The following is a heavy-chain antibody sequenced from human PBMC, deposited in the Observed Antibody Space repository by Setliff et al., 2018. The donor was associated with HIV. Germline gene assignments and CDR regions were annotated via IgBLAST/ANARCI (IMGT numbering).Heavy chain of an antibody. J-gene: IGHJ6*02. CDR2: IIPIFNTA. D-gene: IGHD2-15*01. Sequence: SVKVSCKTSGGTFRSQAITWVRQAPGQGLEWMGGIIPIFNTANYAQKFQGRVTITADESTSTAYMELSSLGSEDTAVYYCARGSGGYCSGGSCYFGFGLALWGQGTTVTVSS. CDR3: ARGSGGYCSGGSCYFGFGLAL. V-gene: IGHV1-69*13. CDR1: GGTFRSQA.